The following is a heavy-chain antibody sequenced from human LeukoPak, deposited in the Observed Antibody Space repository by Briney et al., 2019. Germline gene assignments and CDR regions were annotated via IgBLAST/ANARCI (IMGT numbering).Heavy chain of an antibody. J-gene: IGHJ4*02. D-gene: IGHD6-13*01. CDR1: GFTFSDYY. CDR2: ISSSGSTI. Sequence: GGSLRLSCAASGFTFSDYYMSWIRQAPGKGLEWVSYISSSGSTIYYADSVKGRFTISRDNSKNTLYLQMNSLRAEDTAVYYCAKDLVSSSSWFHWGQGTLVTVSS. CDR3: AKDLVSSSSWFH. V-gene: IGHV3-11*01.